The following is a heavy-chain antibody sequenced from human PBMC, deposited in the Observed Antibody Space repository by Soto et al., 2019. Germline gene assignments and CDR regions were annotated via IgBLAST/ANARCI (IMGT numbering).Heavy chain of an antibody. J-gene: IGHJ3*02. V-gene: IGHV4-61*01. CDR2: IYYSGST. CDR3: ARDRGFHDAFDI. Sequence: SETLSLTCTVSGGSVNSGSYYWSWIRQPPGKGLEWIGYIYYSGSTNYNPSLKSRVTISVDTSKNQFSLKLSSVTAADTAVYYCARDRGFHDAFDIWGQGTMVTVSS. CDR1: GGSVNSGSYY.